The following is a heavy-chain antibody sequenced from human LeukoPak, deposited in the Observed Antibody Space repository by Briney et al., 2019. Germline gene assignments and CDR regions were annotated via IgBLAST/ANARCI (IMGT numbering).Heavy chain of an antibody. CDR2: ISAFNGSS. J-gene: IGHJ3*02. V-gene: IGHV1-18*01. Sequence: ASVKVSCKASGYTFTSYGINWMRQAPGKGLEWMGWISAFNGSSNYAQKLQVRVTMTTDTSTSTAYMELRSLRSDDTAVYYCARDSFVLDEAFDIWGQGTMVTVSS. CDR1: GYTFTSYG. CDR3: ARDSFVLDEAFDI. D-gene: IGHD1-1*01.